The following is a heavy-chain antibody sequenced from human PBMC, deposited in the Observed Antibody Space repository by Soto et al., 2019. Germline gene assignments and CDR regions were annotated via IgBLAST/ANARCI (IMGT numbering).Heavy chain of an antibody. CDR1: GGSISSYY. J-gene: IGHJ6*02. CDR2: IYYSGST. Sequence: SETLSLTCTVSGGSISSYYWSWIRQPPGKGLEWIGYIYYSGSTNYNPSLKSRVTISVDTSKNQFSLKLSSVTAADTAVYYCASSSSGDNYYFYGMDVWGQGTTVTVSS. CDR3: ASSSSGDNYYFYGMDV. D-gene: IGHD6-19*01. V-gene: IGHV4-59*01.